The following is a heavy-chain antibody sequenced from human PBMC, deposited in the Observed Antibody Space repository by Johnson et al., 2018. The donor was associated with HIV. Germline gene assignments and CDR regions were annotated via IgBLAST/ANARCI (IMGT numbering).Heavy chain of an antibody. D-gene: IGHD6-19*01. V-gene: IGHV3-30*04. CDR3: ARDAVISRGVYNVDDLEI. CDR1: GFTFTTYA. Sequence: QVQLVESGGGVVQPGRSLRLSCAASGFTFTTYAMHWVRQAPGKGLEWVAIISYDGSNKHYADSVKGRFTISRDNSKNTLYLQMNTLRAEDTAVYYCARDAVISRGVYNVDDLEIWGQGTMVTVAS. J-gene: IGHJ3*02. CDR2: ISYDGSNK.